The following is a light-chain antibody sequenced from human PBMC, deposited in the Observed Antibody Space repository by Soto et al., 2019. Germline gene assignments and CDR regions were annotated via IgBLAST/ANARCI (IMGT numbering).Light chain of an antibody. J-gene: IGKJ2*01. CDR2: GAS. Sequence: EIVLTQSPGTLSLSPGERATLSCRASQSVSSSYLAWYQQKPGQAPRLLMYGASSRATGIPDRFSGSGSGTDFTLTISRLEPEDFAVYYCHQYGSSPPYTFGQGTKLEIK. V-gene: IGKV3-20*01. CDR3: HQYGSSPPYT. CDR1: QSVSSSY.